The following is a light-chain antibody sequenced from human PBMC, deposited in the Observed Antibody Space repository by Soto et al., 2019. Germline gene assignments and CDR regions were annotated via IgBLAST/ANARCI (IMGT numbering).Light chain of an antibody. V-gene: IGLV1-47*02. CDR1: SSNIGSNY. Sequence: QSVLTQPPSASGTPGQRVTISCSGSSSNIGSNYVYWYQQLPGTAPKLLIYSNNQRPSGVPDRFSGSKSGTSASLAISGLRSEDEADYYCAAWDDSLSVLYVFGTGTKGTVL. CDR2: SNN. J-gene: IGLJ1*01. CDR3: AAWDDSLSVLYV.